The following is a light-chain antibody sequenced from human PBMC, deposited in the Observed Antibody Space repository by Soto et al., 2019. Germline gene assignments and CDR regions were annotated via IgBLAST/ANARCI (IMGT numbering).Light chain of an antibody. V-gene: IGKV3-20*01. CDR1: QSVSSNY. J-gene: IGKJ2*01. Sequence: EIVLTQSPGTLSLSPGGRATLSCRASQSVSSNYLAWYQQTPGQAPRLLIYAASSRATGIPDRFSGSGSGTYFTLTISRLEPEESAVYYCQQYGSLYTFGQGTKLEIK. CDR3: QQYGSLYT. CDR2: AAS.